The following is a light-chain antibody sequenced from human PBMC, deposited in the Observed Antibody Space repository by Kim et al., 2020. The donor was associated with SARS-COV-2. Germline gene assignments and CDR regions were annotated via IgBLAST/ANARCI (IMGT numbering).Light chain of an antibody. Sequence: EIVLTQSPGPLSLSPGERATVSCRASQAVDTASVAWYQQRPGQAPRLLIYGTSSRATGIPDRFSGSGSGADFTLRINRLEPEDFAVYYCQQCGSSAVYTFGPGTKVDIK. V-gene: IGKV3-20*01. CDR1: QAVDTAS. CDR3: QQCGSSAVYT. J-gene: IGKJ2*01. CDR2: GTS.